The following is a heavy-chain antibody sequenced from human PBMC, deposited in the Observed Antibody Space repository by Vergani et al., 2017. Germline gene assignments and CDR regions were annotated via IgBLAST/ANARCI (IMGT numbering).Heavy chain of an antibody. V-gene: IGHV3-23*01. CDR3: TKGSRGYTGYFFDY. Sequence: EVQLLESAGNLVQPGGSLRLSCAASGFTFTNFAMTWVRQAPGEGLEWVSGISGSGGFTSYADSVKGRFTISRDNSKNTMFLQMNNLRAEDTAVYYCTKGSRGYTGYFFDYWGQGTLATVSS. CDR1: GFTFTNFA. J-gene: IGHJ4*02. D-gene: IGHD5-12*01. CDR2: ISGSGGFT.